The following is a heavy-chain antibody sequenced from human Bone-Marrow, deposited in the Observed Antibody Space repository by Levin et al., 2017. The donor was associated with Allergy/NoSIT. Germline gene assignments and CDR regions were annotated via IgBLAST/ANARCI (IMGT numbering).Heavy chain of an antibody. J-gene: IGHJ3*02. CDR2: INSDGSST. D-gene: IGHD4-17*01. CDR3: ARDPPYGDYPGAFDI. V-gene: IGHV3-74*01. Sequence: ETLSLTCAASGFTFSSYWMHWVRQAPGKGLVWVSRINSDGSSTSYADSVKGRFTISRDNAKNTLYLQMNSLRAEDTAVYYCARDPPYGDYPGAFDIWGQGTMVTVSS. CDR1: GFTFSSYW.